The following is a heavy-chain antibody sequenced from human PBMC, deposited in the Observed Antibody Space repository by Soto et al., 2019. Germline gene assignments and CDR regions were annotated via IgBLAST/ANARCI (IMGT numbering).Heavy chain of an antibody. CDR2: IYYSGST. CDR3: ARPAQYSSSWYGGY. D-gene: IGHD6-13*01. Sequence: PSETLSLTCTVSGGSISSHYWSWIRQPPGQGLEWIGYIYYSGSTNYNPSLKSRVTISADRSISTAYLQWSSLKASDTAMYYCARPAQYSSSWYGGYWGQGTLVTVSS. J-gene: IGHJ4*02. V-gene: IGHV4-59*11. CDR1: GGSISSHY.